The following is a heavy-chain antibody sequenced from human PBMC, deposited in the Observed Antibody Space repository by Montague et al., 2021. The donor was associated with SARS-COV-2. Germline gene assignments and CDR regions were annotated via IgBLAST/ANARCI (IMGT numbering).Heavy chain of an antibody. CDR3: ARTPTRPLSLDS. D-gene: IGHD6-6*01. J-gene: IGHJ4*02. V-gene: IGHV4-34*01. CDR1: GGSFSDYY. CDR2: INHSGST. Sequence: SETLSLTCAVYGGSFSDYYWSWIRQPPGKGLEWIGEINHSGSTNYNPSLKSRVTISVDTSKNQFSLKLSSVTAADTAIYYCARTPTRPLSLDSWGQGTLVTASS.